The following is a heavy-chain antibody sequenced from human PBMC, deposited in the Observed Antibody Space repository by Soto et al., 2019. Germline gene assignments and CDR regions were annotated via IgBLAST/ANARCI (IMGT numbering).Heavy chain of an antibody. CDR1: GGSISSGDYY. D-gene: IGHD2-2*01. J-gene: IGHJ4*02. V-gene: IGHV4-30-4*01. CDR2: IYYSGST. CDR3: ARGVGFCSSFNCATDGAIGLFGSVYYFDH. Sequence: SETLSLTCTVSGGSISSGDYYWSWIRQPPGKGPEWIGYIYYSGSTHYNSSLKSRVTISIDTSKSQFSLKLNSVTAADTAVYYCARGVGFCSSFNCATDGAIGLFGSVYYFDHCGQGPPVTVYS.